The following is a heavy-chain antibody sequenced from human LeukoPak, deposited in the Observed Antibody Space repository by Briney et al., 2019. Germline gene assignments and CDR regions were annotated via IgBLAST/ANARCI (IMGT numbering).Heavy chain of an antibody. V-gene: IGHV3-23*01. J-gene: IGHJ4*02. Sequence: GGSLRLSCAASGFTFSNYVMSWVRQAPGKGLEWVADISSSAGSTYYADSVKGRFTISRDNSKNTVYLQMNSLRAEDTAVYYCANSGPSVYWGQGTLVTVSS. D-gene: IGHD6-25*01. CDR2: ISSSAGST. CDR3: ANSGPSVY. CDR1: GFTFSNYV.